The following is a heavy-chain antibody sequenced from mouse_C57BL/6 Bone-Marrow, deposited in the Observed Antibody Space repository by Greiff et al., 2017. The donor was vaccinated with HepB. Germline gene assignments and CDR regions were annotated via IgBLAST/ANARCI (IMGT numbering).Heavy chain of an antibody. Sequence: VQLKQSGPVLVKPGASVKMSCKASGYTFTDYYMNWVKQSHGKSLEWIGVINPYNGGTSYNQKFKGKATLTVDKSSSTAYMELNSLTSEDSAVYYCARSTTYYFDYWGQGTTLTVSS. CDR2: INPYNGGT. D-gene: IGHD1-1*01. V-gene: IGHV1-19*01. CDR3: ARSTTYYFDY. CDR1: GYTFTDYY. J-gene: IGHJ2*01.